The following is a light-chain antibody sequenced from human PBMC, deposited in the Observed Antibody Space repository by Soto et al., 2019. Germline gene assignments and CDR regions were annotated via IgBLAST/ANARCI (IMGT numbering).Light chain of an antibody. J-gene: IGKJ3*01. CDR3: QHYDIYGRLT. V-gene: IGKV1-5*03. Sequence: DIQMTQSPSTLSASVGDRVTITCRASQSISSWLAWYQQKPGKAPKLLIYKASSLESGVPSRFSGSGSGTEFTLTISSLQPDDFATYYCQHYDIYGRLTFGPGTTVDIK. CDR1: QSISSW. CDR2: KAS.